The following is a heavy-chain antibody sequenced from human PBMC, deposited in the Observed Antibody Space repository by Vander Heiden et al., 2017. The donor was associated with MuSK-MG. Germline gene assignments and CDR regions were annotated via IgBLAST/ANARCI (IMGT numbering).Heavy chain of an antibody. CDR3: ATGKSFARPSDY. V-gene: IGHV3-7*01. Sequence: EVQLVESGGGLVQPGGSLRLSCAASGLTFSSYWMSWGRQAPGKGLEWVANINQDGSEKYYVDSVKGRFTISRDNAKNSLFLQMNSLRAEDTAVYYCATGKSFARPSDYWGQGTLVTVSS. CDR1: GLTFSSYW. J-gene: IGHJ4*02. CDR2: INQDGSEK. D-gene: IGHD6-6*01.